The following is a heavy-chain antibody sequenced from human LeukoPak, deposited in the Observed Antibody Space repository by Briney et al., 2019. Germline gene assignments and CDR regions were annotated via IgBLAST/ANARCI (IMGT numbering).Heavy chain of an antibody. J-gene: IGHJ6*02. V-gene: IGHV4-59*01. CDR1: GGSISSYY. CDR2: IYYSGST. D-gene: IGHD3-10*01. Sequence: HPSETLSLTCTVSGGSISSYYWSWIRQPPGKGLEWIGYIYYSGSTNYNPSLKSRVTISVDTSKNQFSLKLGSVTAADTAVYYCARDQGIDYGSGSYPYGMDVWGQGTTVTVSS. CDR3: ARDQGIDYGSGSYPYGMDV.